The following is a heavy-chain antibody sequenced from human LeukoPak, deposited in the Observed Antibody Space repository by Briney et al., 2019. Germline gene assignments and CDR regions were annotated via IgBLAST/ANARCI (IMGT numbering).Heavy chain of an antibody. V-gene: IGHV3-21*01. J-gene: IGHJ5*02. CDR2: ISSSSSYI. D-gene: IGHD5-18*01. CDR1: GFTFSSYS. Sequence: GGSLRLSCAASGFTFSSYSMNWVSQAPGKGLEWVSSISSSSSYIYYADSVKGRFTISRDNAKNSLYLQMNSLRAEDTAVYYCARDQGTAMVPNWFDPWGQGTLVTVSS. CDR3: ARDQGTAMVPNWFDP.